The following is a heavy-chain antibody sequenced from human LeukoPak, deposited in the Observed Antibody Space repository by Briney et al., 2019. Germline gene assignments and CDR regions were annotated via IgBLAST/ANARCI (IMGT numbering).Heavy chain of an antibody. CDR2: IKHDGSET. Sequence: PWGSLRLSCAASGFTFSSIWMSWGRQAPGKGREWVADIKHDGSETNYVDSVKGRFSISRENHKNSLHLQMNSLRVEDTAVYYCAKNGGHHGMDVWGLGTTVTVSS. CDR3: AKNGGHHGMDV. J-gene: IGHJ6*01. CDR1: GFTFSSIW. V-gene: IGHV3-7*02. D-gene: IGHD3-16*01.